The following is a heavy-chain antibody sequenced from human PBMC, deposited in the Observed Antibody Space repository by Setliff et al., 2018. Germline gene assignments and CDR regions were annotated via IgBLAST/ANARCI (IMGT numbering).Heavy chain of an antibody. CDR3: AREAYYYGSGSYPLDY. D-gene: IGHD3-10*01. Sequence: SETLSLTCTVSGGSISSGSYYWSWIRQPAGKGLEWIGRVSTSGSTNYNPSLKSRVTISVDTSKNQFSLKLSSVNAADTAVYYCAREAYYYGSGSYPLDYWGQGTLVTVSS. CDR1: GGSISSGSYY. J-gene: IGHJ4*02. CDR2: VSTSGST. V-gene: IGHV4-61*02.